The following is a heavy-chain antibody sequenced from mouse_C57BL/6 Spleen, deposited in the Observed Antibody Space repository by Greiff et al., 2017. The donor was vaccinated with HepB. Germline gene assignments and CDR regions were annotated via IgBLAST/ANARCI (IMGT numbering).Heavy chain of an antibody. Sequence: EVQLQQSGPELVKPGASVKISCKASGYTFTDYYMNWVKQSHGKSLEWIGDINPNNGGTSYNQKFKGKATLTVDKSSSTAYMELRSLTSEDSAVYYCARKTFYYDYDGFAYWGQRTLVTVSA. CDR3: ARKTFYYDYDGFAY. J-gene: IGHJ3*01. CDR1: GYTFTDYY. D-gene: IGHD2-4*01. V-gene: IGHV1-26*01. CDR2: INPNNGGT.